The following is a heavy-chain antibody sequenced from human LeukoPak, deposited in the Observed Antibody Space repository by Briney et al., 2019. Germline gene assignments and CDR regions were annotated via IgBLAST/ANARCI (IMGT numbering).Heavy chain of an antibody. D-gene: IGHD1-26*01. J-gene: IGHJ3*02. Sequence: ASVKVSCKASGYTFTDHYVHWVRQAPGQGLEWMGWINPNSGGTNSAQKLQGRVTLTRDTSIRTAYMELSRLRSDDTAVYYCAREETSGSSSAFDIWGQGTMVTVSS. CDR1: GYTFTDHY. V-gene: IGHV1-2*02. CDR2: INPNSGGT. CDR3: AREETSGSSSAFDI.